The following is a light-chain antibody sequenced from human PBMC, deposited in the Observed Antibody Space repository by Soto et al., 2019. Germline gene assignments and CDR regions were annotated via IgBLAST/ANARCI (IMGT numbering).Light chain of an antibody. V-gene: IGKV1-5*01. Sequence: DIQITQSPFTLFASVGDQGTISCQASQTISGCFVWYPQIPVNAPTLLIEDASTLQTGVASRFSGSMSGTEFTLTITGLQPDDSATYYCKQENSYWTFGPGTTGAIK. J-gene: IGKJ1*01. CDR2: DAS. CDR3: KQENSYWT. CDR1: QTISGC.